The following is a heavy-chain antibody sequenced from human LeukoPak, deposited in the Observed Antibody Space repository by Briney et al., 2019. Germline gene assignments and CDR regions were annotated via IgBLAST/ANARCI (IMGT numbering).Heavy chain of an antibody. CDR3: AKGSSWLDIDY. D-gene: IGHD6-13*01. V-gene: IGHV3-9*01. CDR2: ISWNSGSI. J-gene: IGHJ4*02. CDR1: GFTFDDYA. Sequence: GRSLRLSCAASGFTFDDYAMHWVRQAPGKGLEWVSGISWNSGSIGYADSVKGRFTISRDNAKNSLYLQMNSLRAGDTTLYYCAKGSSWLDIDYWGQGTLVTVSS.